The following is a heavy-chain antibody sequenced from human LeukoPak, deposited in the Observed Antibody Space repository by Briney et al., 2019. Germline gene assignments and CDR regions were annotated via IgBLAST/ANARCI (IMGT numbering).Heavy chain of an antibody. CDR3: ARDADDHGDSFDY. Sequence: GGSLRLSCAASGFTFSSYAMHWVRQAPGKGLEWVAVISYDGSNKYYADSVKGRFTISRDNSKNTLYLQMNSLRAEDTAVYYCARDADDHGDSFDYWGQGALVTVSS. J-gene: IGHJ4*02. CDR1: GFTFSSYA. V-gene: IGHV3-30-3*01. CDR2: ISYDGSNK. D-gene: IGHD4-17*01.